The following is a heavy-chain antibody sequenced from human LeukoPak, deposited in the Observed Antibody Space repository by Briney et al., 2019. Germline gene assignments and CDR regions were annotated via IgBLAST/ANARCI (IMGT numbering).Heavy chain of an antibody. CDR2: INPSGGST. Sequence: GASVKVSCKASGYTFTDYYIHWVRQAPGQGLERMGIINPSGGSTSYAQKFQGRVTMIRDTSTSTVYMELSSLRSEDTAVYYCARDDGGSYLRYFDYWGQGTLVTVSS. CDR3: ARDDGGSYLRYFDY. J-gene: IGHJ4*02. CDR1: GYTFTDYY. V-gene: IGHV1-46*01. D-gene: IGHD1-26*01.